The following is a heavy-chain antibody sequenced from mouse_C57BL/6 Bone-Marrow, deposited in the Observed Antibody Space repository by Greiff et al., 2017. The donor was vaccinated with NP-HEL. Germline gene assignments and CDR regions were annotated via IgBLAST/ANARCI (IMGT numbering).Heavy chain of an antibody. J-gene: IGHJ1*03. V-gene: IGHV1-53*01. D-gene: IGHD2-4*01. CDR3: ARNYGRLRRDWYFDV. CDR2: INPSNGGT. CDR1: GYTFTSYW. Sequence: QVQLQQPGTELVKPGASVKLSCKASGYTFTSYWMYWVKQRPGQGLEWIGNINPSNGGTNYNEKFKSKATLTVDKSSSTAYMQLSSLTSEDSAVYYCARNYGRLRRDWYFDVWGTGTTVTVSS.